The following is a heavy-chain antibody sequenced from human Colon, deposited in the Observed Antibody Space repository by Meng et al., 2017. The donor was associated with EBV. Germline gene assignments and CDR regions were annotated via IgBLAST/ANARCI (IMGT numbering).Heavy chain of an antibody. Sequence: HVLVVHSGAEVKKPGASVKVSCKASGYTFTGYYMTGVRQAPGQGLEWMGWINPISGGTNNAQKFQGWVTMTRDTSISTAYMELSRLRSDDTAVYYCARDWEGRWSVFDYWGQGTLVTASS. J-gene: IGHJ4*02. D-gene: IGHD1-26*01. V-gene: IGHV1-2*04. CDR3: ARDWEGRWSVFDY. CDR2: INPISGGT. CDR1: GYTFTGYY.